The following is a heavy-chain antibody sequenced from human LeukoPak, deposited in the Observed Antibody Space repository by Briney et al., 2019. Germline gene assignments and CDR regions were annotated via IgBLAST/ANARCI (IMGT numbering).Heavy chain of an antibody. CDR3: ASTSHYDILTGSRFGQEAFDI. V-gene: IGHV4-59*01. J-gene: IGHJ3*02. CDR2: IYYSGST. CDR1: GGSISSYY. D-gene: IGHD3-9*01. Sequence: SETLSLTCTVSGGSISSYYWSWIRQPPGKGLEWIGYIYYSGSTNYNPSLKSRVTISVDTSKNQFSLKLSSVTAADTAVYYCASTSHYDILTGSRFGQEAFDIWGQGTMVTVSS.